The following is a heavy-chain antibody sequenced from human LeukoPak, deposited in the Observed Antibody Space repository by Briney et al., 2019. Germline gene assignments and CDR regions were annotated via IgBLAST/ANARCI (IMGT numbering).Heavy chain of an antibody. CDR1: GYTFTSYY. V-gene: IGHV1-46*01. Sequence: ASVKVSCKASGYTFTSYYMHWVRQAPGQGLEWMGLINPSGGSTSYAQKFQGRVTMTRDTSTSTVYMELSSLRSEDTAVYYCAREPRYYDFWSGYQEDYFDYWGQGTLVTVSS. CDR2: INPSGGST. J-gene: IGHJ4*02. CDR3: AREPRYYDFWSGYQEDYFDY. D-gene: IGHD3-3*01.